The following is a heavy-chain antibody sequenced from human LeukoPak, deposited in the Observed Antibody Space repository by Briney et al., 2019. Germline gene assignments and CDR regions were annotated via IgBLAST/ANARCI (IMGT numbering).Heavy chain of an antibody. D-gene: IGHD3-10*01. V-gene: IGHV4-30-2*01. Sequence: SETLSLTCAVSGGSISSGGYSWSWIRQPPGKGLEWIGYIYHSGSTYYNPSLKSRVTISVDRSKNQFSLKLSSVTAADTAVYYCARVVGGGFGELFGPHYYFDYWGQGTLATVSS. J-gene: IGHJ4*02. CDR1: GGSISSGGYS. CDR3: ARVVGGGFGELFGPHYYFDY. CDR2: IYHSGST.